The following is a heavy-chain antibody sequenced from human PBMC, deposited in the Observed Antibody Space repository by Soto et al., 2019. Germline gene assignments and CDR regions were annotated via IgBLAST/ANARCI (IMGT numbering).Heavy chain of an antibody. CDR3: ARGISYGDYFHY. V-gene: IGHV4-31*03. Sequence: SETLSLTCTVSGGSISSGGYYWSWIRQHPGKGLEWIGYIYYSGSTYYNPSLKSRVTISVDTSKNQFSLKLSSVTAADTAVSYCARGISYGDYFHYWGQGTLVTVSS. CDR1: GGSISSGGYY. D-gene: IGHD4-17*01. CDR2: IYYSGST. J-gene: IGHJ4*02.